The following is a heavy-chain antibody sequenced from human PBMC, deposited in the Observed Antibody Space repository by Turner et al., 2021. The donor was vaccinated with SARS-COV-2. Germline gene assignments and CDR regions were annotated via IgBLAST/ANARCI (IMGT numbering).Heavy chain of an antibody. D-gene: IGHD1-26*01. CDR2: INHSGST. V-gene: IGHV4-34*01. CDR3: ARAGREGFDP. J-gene: IGHJ5*02. CDR1: GGSFRGYY. Sequence: QVQLQQWGAGLLKPSETLSLSCAVHGGSFRGYYWRWIRQPPGKGLDWIGEINHSGSTNYNPSLKSRISISIDTAKNQFSLNLNSVTAAETAVYYCARAGREGFDPWGQGTLVTVSS.